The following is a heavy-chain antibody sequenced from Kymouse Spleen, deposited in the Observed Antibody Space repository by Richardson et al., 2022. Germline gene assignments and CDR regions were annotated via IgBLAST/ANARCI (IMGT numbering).Heavy chain of an antibody. CDR3: ARPRITIF*LVITPTLTT. CDR1: GYSFTSYW. D-gene: IGHD3-9*01. V-gene: IGHV5-51*01. CDR2: IYPGDSDT. Sequence: EVQLVQSGAEVKKPGESLKISCKGSGYSFTSYWIGWVRQMPGKGLEWMGIIYPGDSDTRYSPSFQGQVTISADKSISTAYLQWSSLKASDTAMYYCARPRITIF*LVITPTLTTGAREPWSPSPQ. J-gene: IGHJ4*02.